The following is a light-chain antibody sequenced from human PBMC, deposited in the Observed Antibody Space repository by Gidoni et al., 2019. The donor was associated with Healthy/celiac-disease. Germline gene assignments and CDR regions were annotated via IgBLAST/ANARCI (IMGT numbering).Light chain of an antibody. CDR3: QQYDNLPFT. J-gene: IGKJ3*01. V-gene: IGKV1-33*01. CDR2: DAS. Sequence: DIQMPQSPSSLSASVGDSVTITCQASQDISNYLNWYQQKPGKAPKLLIYDASNLETGVPSRFSGSGSGTDFTVTISSLQPEDIATYYCQQYDNLPFTFGPGTKVDIK. CDR1: QDISNY.